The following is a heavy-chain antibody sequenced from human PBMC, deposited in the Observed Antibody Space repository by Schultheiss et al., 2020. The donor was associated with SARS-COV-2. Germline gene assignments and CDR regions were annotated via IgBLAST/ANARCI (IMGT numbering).Heavy chain of an antibody. CDR3: TTDGRFGELSHYYGMDV. V-gene: IGHV3-15*01. D-gene: IGHD3-10*01. J-gene: IGHJ6*02. CDR2: IKSKTDGGTT. CDR1: GFTFSSYS. Sequence: GGSLRLSCAASGFTFSSYSMNWVRQAPGKGLEWVGRIKSKTDGGTTDYAAPVKGRFTISRDDSKNTLYLQMNSLKTEDTAVYYCTTDGRFGELSHYYGMDVWGQGTTVTVSS.